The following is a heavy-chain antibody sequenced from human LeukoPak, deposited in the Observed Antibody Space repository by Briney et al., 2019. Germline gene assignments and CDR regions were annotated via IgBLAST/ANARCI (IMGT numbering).Heavy chain of an antibody. D-gene: IGHD1-26*01. CDR3: AREGAPYFDY. J-gene: IGHJ4*02. CDR1: GGTFSSYA. CDR2: LIPIFGTA. V-gene: IGHV1-69*13. Sequence: ASVKVSCKASGGTFSSYAISWVRQAPGQGLEWMGGLIPIFGTANYAQKFQGRVTITADESTSTAYMELSSLRSEDTAVYYCAREGAPYFDYWGQGTLVTVSS.